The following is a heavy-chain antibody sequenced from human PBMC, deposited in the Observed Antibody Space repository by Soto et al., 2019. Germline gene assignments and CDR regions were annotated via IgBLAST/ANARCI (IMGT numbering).Heavy chain of an antibody. CDR3: ASRRDFWSGYYIGARYYYYMDV. Sequence: SETLSLTCAVYGGSFSGYYWSWIRQPPGKGLEWIGEINHSGSTNYNPSLKSRVTISVDTSRNQFSLKLSSVTAADTAVYYCASRRDFWSGYYIGARYYYYMDVWGKGTTVTVPS. V-gene: IGHV4-34*01. CDR1: GGSFSGYY. J-gene: IGHJ6*03. CDR2: INHSGST. D-gene: IGHD3-3*01.